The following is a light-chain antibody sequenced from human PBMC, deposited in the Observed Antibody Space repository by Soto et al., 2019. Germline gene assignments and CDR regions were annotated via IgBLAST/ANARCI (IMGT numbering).Light chain of an antibody. V-gene: IGLV2-14*01. CDR1: SSDVGGYNY. J-gene: IGLJ1*01. Sequence: QSALTQPASVSGSPGQSITISCTGTSSDVGGYNYVSWYQQHPGKAPKLMIYAVTDRPSGVSSRFSGSKSGNTASLTISGLPAEDEADYYCSSSTSSSTLFGTGTKGTLL. CDR3: SSSTSSSTL. CDR2: AVT.